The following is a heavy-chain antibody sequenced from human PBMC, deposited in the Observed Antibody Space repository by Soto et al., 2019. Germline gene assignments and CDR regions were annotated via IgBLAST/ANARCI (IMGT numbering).Heavy chain of an antibody. D-gene: IGHD3-16*02. J-gene: IGHJ4*02. V-gene: IGHV1-2*02. Sequence: GASVKVSCKASGYTFTGYYIHWVRQAPGQGLECMGWINPNTGGTKYAQKFQGRVAMTRDTSISTAYMELSWLTSDDTAIYYCARSGPGGYIDYWGQGTLVTVSS. CDR1: GYTFTGYY. CDR3: ARSGPGGYIDY. CDR2: INPNTGGT.